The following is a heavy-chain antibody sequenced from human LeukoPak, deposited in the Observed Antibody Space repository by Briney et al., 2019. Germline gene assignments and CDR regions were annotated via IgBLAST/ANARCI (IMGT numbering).Heavy chain of an antibody. CDR1: GGTFSSFA. CDR3: AAAGTDYYYYMDV. D-gene: IGHD6-13*01. J-gene: IGHJ6*03. Sequence: SVKVSCKASGGTFSSFAISWVRQAPGQGLEWMGGIIPIFGTANYAQKFQGRVTITADESTSTAYMELSSLRSEDTAVYYCAAAGTDYYYYMDVWGKGTTVTVSS. CDR2: IIPIFGTA. V-gene: IGHV1-69*01.